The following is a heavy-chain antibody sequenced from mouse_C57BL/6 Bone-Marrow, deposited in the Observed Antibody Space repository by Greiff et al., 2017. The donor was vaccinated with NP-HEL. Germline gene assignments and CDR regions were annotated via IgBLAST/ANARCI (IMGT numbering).Heavy chain of an antibody. D-gene: IGHD1-1*01. J-gene: IGHJ3*01. CDR2: INPSSGYT. CDR3: ARHEDPGATVVEGGFAY. V-gene: IGHV1-4*01. CDR1: GYTFTSYT. Sequence: QVQLQQSGAELARPGASVKMSCKASGYTFTSYTMHWVKQRPGQGLEWIGYINPSSGYTKYIQKFKDKATLTAAKYSSTVYMELSRLTSEDSAVYFWARHEDPGATVVEGGFAYWGQGTLVTVSA.